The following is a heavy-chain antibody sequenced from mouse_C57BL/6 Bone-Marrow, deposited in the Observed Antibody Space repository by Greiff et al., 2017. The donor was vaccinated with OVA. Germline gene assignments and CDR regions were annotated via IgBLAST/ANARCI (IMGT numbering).Heavy chain of an antibody. V-gene: IGHV8-8*01. D-gene: IGHD1-1*01. J-gene: IGHJ1*03. CDR3: ARIVSDGSSLWYFDV. CDR1: GFSLSTFGMG. CDR2: IWWDDDK. Sequence: QVQLKESGPGILQPSQTLSLTCSFSGFSLSTFGMGVGWIRQPSGKGLEWLAHIWWDDDKYYNPALKSLLTISKDTSKNQVFLKIANVDTADTATYYCARIVSDGSSLWYFDVWGTGTTVTVSS.